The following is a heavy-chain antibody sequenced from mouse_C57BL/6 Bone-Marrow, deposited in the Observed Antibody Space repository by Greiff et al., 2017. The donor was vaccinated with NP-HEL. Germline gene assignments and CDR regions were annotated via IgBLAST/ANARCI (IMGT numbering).Heavy chain of an antibody. D-gene: IGHD1-1*01. CDR1: GYTFTSYW. Sequence: QVQLQQPGAELVKPGASVKLSCKASGYTFTSYWMHWVKQRPGQGLEWIGMIHPNSGSTNYNEKFKSKATLTVDQSSSTAYMQLSSLTSEDSAVYYCARIPYYYGSSYEDYWGQGTTLTVSS. CDR2: IHPNSGST. V-gene: IGHV1-64*01. CDR3: ARIPYYYGSSYEDY. J-gene: IGHJ2*01.